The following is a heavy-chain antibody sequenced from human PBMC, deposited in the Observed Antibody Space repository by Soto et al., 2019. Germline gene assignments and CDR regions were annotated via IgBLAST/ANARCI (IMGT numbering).Heavy chain of an antibody. J-gene: IGHJ4*02. CDR3: AICIAVAGPLDY. CDR1: GGSISSSSYY. CDR2: IYYSGST. D-gene: IGHD6-19*01. Sequence: SETLSLTCTVSGGSISSSSYYWGWIRQPPGKGLEWIGSIYYSGSTYYNPSLKSRVTISVDTSKNQFSLKLSSVTAADTAVYYCAICIAVAGPLDYWGQGTLVTVSS. V-gene: IGHV4-39*01.